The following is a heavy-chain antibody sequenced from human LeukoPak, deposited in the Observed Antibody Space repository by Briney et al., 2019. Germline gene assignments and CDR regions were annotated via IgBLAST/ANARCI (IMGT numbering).Heavy chain of an antibody. J-gene: IGHJ4*02. V-gene: IGHV3-30*04. Sequence: AGSLRLSCEASGFSFSTSGVHWVRQAPGKGLEWMAVISKDGRKNHYADSVKGRFTISRDNSKSTLFLQMNRLRPEDTAIYYCARDLLNYGSAYYDVGIFDSWGQGTLVTVSS. D-gene: IGHD3-10*01. CDR2: ISKDGRKN. CDR1: GFSFSTSG. CDR3: ARDLLNYGSAYYDVGIFDS.